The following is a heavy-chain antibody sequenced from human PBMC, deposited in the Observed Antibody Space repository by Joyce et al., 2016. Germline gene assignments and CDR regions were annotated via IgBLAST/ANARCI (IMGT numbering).Heavy chain of an antibody. D-gene: IGHD6-19*01. CDR1: GDSVSSDRAA. Sequence: QVQLQQSGPRLVKPSQTLSLTCAISGDSVSSDRAAWYWIRQSPSRGLEWLGRTYYKYKWYTDYAVSVKSRITINPDTSKNQFSLQLNSVTPEDTAVYYCARHPPRVAVTGYYFDYWGQGTLVTVSS. CDR3: ARHPPRVAVTGYYFDY. V-gene: IGHV6-1*01. J-gene: IGHJ4*02. CDR2: TYYKYKWYT.